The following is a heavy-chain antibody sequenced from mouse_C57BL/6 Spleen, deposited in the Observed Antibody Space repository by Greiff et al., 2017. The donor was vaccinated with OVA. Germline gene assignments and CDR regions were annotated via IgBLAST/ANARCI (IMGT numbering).Heavy chain of an antibody. J-gene: IGHJ1*03. CDR1: GFTFSDYY. D-gene: IGHD1-1*01. Sequence: EVNVVESEGGLVQPGSSMKLSCTASGFTFSDYYMAWVRQVPEKGLEWVANINYDGSSTYYLDSLKSRFIISSDNAKNILYLQMSSLKSEDTATYYCARDAPLYYYCSSYWYFDVWGTGTTVTVSS. CDR2: INYDGSST. V-gene: IGHV5-16*01. CDR3: ARDAPLYYYCSSYWYFDV.